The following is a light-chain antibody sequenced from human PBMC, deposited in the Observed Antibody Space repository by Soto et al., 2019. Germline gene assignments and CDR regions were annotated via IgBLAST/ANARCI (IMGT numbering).Light chain of an antibody. Sequence: QSALTQPASVSGSPGQSITISCTGTSTDVGAYNYVSWYQQHPGKAPKLVIFDVTNRPSEVSDRFSGSKSGNTASLTISGLQFEDEAGYYCRSYRGTRTPVFGGGTNVTV. CDR3: RSYRGTRTPV. J-gene: IGLJ2*01. CDR1: STDVGAYNY. CDR2: DVT. V-gene: IGLV2-14*01.